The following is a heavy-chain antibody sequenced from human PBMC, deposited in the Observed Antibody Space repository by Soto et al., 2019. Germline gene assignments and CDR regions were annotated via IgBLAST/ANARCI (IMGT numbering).Heavy chain of an antibody. CDR1: GYTFTCYG. Sequence: GASVKVSCKASGYTFTCYGISWVRQAPGQGLEWMGWINAGNGNTKYSQKFQGRVTITRDTSASTAYMELSSLRSEDTAVYYCARVVGARFYYFDYWGQGTLVTVSS. CDR3: ARVVGARFYYFDY. V-gene: IGHV1-3*01. J-gene: IGHJ4*02. CDR2: INAGNGNT. D-gene: IGHD1-26*01.